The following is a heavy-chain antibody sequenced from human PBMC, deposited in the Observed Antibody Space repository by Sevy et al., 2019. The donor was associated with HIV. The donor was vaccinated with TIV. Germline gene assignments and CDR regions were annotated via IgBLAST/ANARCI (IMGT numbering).Heavy chain of an antibody. CDR3: ATTKDYYDSSGSPFDY. Sequence: GASVKVSCKISGYTLTKVSMHWVRQAPGKGLEWMGSFEPEDDEKIYAQKFQGRVTMTEDTSTDTAYMELSSLRSEDTAVYYCATTKDYYDSSGSPFDYWGQGTLVTVSS. CDR1: GYTLTKVS. J-gene: IGHJ4*02. CDR2: FEPEDDEK. V-gene: IGHV1-24*01. D-gene: IGHD3-22*01.